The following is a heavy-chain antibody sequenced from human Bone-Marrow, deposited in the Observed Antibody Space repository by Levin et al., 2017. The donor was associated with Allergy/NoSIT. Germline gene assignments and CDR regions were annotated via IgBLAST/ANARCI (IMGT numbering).Heavy chain of an antibody. CDR2: IRTGGAT. V-gene: IGHV3-53*01. Sequence: GGSLRLSCSVSGFTVTNIYMSWVRQAPGKGLEWLSVIRTGGATYYADSVKGRFTIARDKAKNTLYLQMNTLRADDTAVYYCASASWAYNRGSLDYWGQGTLVTVSS. CDR1: GFTVTNIY. CDR3: ASASWAYNRGSLDY. J-gene: IGHJ4*02. D-gene: IGHD5-12*01.